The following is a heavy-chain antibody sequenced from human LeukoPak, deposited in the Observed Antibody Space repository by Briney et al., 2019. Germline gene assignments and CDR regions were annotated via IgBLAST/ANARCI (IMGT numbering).Heavy chain of an antibody. CDR1: GGSISSHY. V-gene: IGHV4-59*11. Sequence: SETLSLTCTVSGGSISSHYWSWIRQPPGKGLEWIGYIYYSGSTNYNPSLKSRATISVDTSKNQFSLKLSSVTAADTAVYYCARSPVATVFDYWGQGTLVTVSS. D-gene: IGHD5-12*01. CDR2: IYYSGST. J-gene: IGHJ4*02. CDR3: ARSPVATVFDY.